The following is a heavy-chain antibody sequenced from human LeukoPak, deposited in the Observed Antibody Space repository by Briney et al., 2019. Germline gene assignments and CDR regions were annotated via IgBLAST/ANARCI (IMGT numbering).Heavy chain of an antibody. Sequence: PGGSLRLSCVASGFTFSRYWMTWVRQAPGKGLEWVANIKEDGSENSYVESVKGRFTISRDNAKNSLYLQLNSLRAEDTAVYFCARQRYSDYWGQGTLVTVSS. CDR2: IKEDGSEN. J-gene: IGHJ4*02. CDR1: GFTFSRYW. V-gene: IGHV3-7*01. CDR3: ARQRYSDY. D-gene: IGHD1-1*01.